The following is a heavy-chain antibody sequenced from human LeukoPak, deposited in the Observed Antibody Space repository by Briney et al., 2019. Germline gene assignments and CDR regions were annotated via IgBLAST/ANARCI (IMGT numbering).Heavy chain of an antibody. CDR3: AREGTVITIFGVVPYGMDV. CDR2: INHSGST. Sequence: KPSETLSLTCAVYGGSFSGYYWSWIRQPPGKGLEWIGKINHSGSTNYNPSLKSRVTISVDTSKNQFSLKLSSVTAADTAVYYCAREGTVITIFGVVPYGMDVWGQGTTVTVSS. V-gene: IGHV4-34*01. D-gene: IGHD3-3*01. J-gene: IGHJ6*02. CDR1: GGSFSGYY.